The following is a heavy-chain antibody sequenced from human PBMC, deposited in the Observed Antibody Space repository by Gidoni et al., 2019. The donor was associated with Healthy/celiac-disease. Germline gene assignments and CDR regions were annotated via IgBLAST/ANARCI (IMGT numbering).Heavy chain of an antibody. D-gene: IGHD4-17*01. V-gene: IGHV4-31*03. CDR3: ARADYGDYYWFDP. Sequence: QVHLQESGPGLVKPSQTLPLTCTVSGGSLSSGGYYWSWIRQHPGKGLEWIGYIYYSGSTYYNPSLKSRVTISVDTSKNQFSLKLSSVTAADTAVYYCARADYGDYYWFDPWGQGTLVTVSS. CDR1: GGSLSSGGYY. CDR2: IYYSGST. J-gene: IGHJ5*02.